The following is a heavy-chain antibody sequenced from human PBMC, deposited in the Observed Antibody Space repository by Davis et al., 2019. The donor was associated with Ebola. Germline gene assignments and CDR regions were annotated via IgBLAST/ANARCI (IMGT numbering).Heavy chain of an antibody. D-gene: IGHD1/OR15-1a*01. J-gene: IGHJ6*02. Sequence: SETLSLTCAVYGGSFSGYYWSWIRKPPGKGLEWIGEINHSGSTNYNPSLKSRVTISVDTSKNQFSLKLSSVTAADTAVYYCARFRRTFYYYYGMDVWGQGTTVTVSS. CDR3: ARFRRTFYYYYGMDV. V-gene: IGHV4-34*01. CDR2: INHSGST. CDR1: GGSFSGYY.